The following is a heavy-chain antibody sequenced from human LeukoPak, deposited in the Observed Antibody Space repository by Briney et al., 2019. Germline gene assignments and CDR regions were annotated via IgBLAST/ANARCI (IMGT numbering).Heavy chain of an antibody. CDR3: ARAGYCSGGSCYSYYYYYGMDV. V-gene: IGHV1-2*04. D-gene: IGHD2-15*01. J-gene: IGHJ6*02. Sequence: ASVKVSCKASGYTFTGYYMHWVRQAPGQGLEWMGWNNPNSGGTNYVQKFQGWVTMTRDTSISTAYMELSRLRSDDTAVYYCARAGYCSGGSCYSYYYYYGMDVWGQGTTVTVSS. CDR2: NNPNSGGT. CDR1: GYTFTGYY.